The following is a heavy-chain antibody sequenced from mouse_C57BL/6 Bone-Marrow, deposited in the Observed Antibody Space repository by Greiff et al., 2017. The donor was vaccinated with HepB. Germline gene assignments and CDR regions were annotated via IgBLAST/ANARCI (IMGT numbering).Heavy chain of an antibody. V-gene: IGHV5-4*03. Sequence: EVKVVESGGGLVKPGGSLKLSCAASGFTFSSYAMSWVRQTPEKRLEWVATISDGGSYTYYPDNVKGRFTISRDNAKNNLYLQMSHLKSEDTAMYYCARVITTVVYFDDWGQGTTLTVSS. D-gene: IGHD1-1*01. J-gene: IGHJ2*01. CDR1: GFTFSSYA. CDR2: ISDGGSYT. CDR3: ARVITTVVYFDD.